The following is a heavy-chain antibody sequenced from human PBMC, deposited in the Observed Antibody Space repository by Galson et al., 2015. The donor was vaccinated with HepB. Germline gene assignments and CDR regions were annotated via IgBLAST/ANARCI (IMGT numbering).Heavy chain of an antibody. CDR3: ARGSLTGYLHDAYCYGIDF. CDR2: IIPTLGTA. D-gene: IGHD3-9*01. Sequence: SVKVSCKASGGTFRDYGISWVRQAPGQGLEWMGGIIPTLGTANYPQKFQDRVTIIADKSTSTVYMELTSLRSEDTAVYYCARGSLTGYLHDAYCYGIDFWGQGTTVTVSS. J-gene: IGHJ6*02. CDR1: GGTFRDYG. V-gene: IGHV1-69*10.